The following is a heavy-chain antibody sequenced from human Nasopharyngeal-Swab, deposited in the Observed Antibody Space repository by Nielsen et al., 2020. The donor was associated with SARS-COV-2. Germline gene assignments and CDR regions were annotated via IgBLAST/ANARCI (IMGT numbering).Heavy chain of an antibody. V-gene: IGHV3-23*01. D-gene: IGHD1-26*01. CDR3: AKDPSGTSDY. J-gene: IGHJ4*02. CDR2: ISGSGGST. Sequence: GESLKISCAASGFTFNSYAMSWVRQAPGKGLEWVSAISGSGGSTYYADSVKGRFTISRDNSKNTLYLQMNSLRAEDTAVYYCAKDPSGTSDYWGQGTLVTVSS. CDR1: GFTFNSYA.